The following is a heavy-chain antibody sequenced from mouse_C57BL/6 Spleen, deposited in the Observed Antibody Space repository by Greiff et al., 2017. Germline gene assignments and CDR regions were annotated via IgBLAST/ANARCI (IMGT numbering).Heavy chain of an antibody. CDR2: IGPGSGST. D-gene: IGHD2-5*01. J-gene: IGHJ2*01. V-gene: IGHV1-77*01. CDR1: GYTFTDYY. CDR3: ARGGVSHFDY. Sequence: VMLQQSGAELVKPGASVKISCKASGYTFTDYYINWVKQRPGQGLEWSGKIGPGSGSTYYNERFKGKATLTADKSSSTAYMQLSSLTSEDSAVYFCARGGVSHFDYWGQGTTLTVSS.